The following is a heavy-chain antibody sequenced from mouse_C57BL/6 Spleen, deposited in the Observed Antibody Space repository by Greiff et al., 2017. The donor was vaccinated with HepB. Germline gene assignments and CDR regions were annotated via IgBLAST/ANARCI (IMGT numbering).Heavy chain of an antibody. D-gene: IGHD1-1*01. CDR3: ARGSTTVGATDY. Sequence: QVQLQQPGAELVMPGASVKLSCKASGYTLTSYWMHWVKQRPGQGLEWIGEIDPSDSYTNYNQKFKGKSTLTVDKSSSTAYMQHSSLTSEDSAVYYCARGSTTVGATDYWGQGTTLTVSS. CDR1: GYTLTSYW. J-gene: IGHJ2*01. V-gene: IGHV1-69*01. CDR2: IDPSDSYT.